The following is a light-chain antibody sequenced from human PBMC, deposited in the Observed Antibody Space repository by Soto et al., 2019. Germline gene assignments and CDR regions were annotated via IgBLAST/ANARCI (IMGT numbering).Light chain of an antibody. CDR1: SSDIGSYNY. Sequence: QSVLTQPASVSGSPGQSITISCTGTSSDIGSYNYVSWYQHYPGKAPRLLIYEVTNRPSGVSNRFSGSKSGNTASLTISGLQAEDDADYYCCSYRSSRTWVFGGGTKLTAL. J-gene: IGLJ3*02. CDR3: CSYRSSRTWV. CDR2: EVT. V-gene: IGLV2-14*01.